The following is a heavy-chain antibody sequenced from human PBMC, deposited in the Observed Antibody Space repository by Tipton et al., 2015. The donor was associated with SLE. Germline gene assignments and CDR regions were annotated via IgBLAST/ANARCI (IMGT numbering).Heavy chain of an antibody. CDR1: GGSLNSHY. V-gene: IGHV4-59*11. D-gene: IGHD2-8*01. CDR2: MYYSGSP. J-gene: IGHJ2*01. Sequence: TLSLTCTVSGGSLNSHYWSWIRQSPEKGLEWIGYMYYSGSPNYNLSLKSRVTISVDTSKNQFSLKLSSVTAADTAVYYCAREGGATLLYSLDLWGRGTLVTVSS. CDR3: AREGGATLLYSLDL.